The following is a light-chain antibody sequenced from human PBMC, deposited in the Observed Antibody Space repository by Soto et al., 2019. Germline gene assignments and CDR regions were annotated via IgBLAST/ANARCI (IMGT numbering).Light chain of an antibody. CDR3: QQYYRVPQLT. J-gene: IGKJ4*01. CDR2: WAA. Sequence: DIVMTQSPDSLAVSLGERATINCKSSQSLFYSPNNKTYLAWYQHKAGQSPKLLIYWAANRESGVTDRFSGSGSGTDFTLTISSLQAQDVAVYYCQQYYRVPQLTFGAGTKVQIK. CDR1: QSLFYSPNNKTY. V-gene: IGKV4-1*01.